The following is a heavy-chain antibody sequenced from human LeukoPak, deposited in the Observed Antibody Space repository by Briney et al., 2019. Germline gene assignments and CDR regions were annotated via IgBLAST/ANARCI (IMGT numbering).Heavy chain of an antibody. CDR3: AIRTNSGSFYSGDNYFDY. CDR1: GGSISSGGYY. J-gene: IGHJ4*02. Sequence: KPSQTLSLTCTVSGGSISSGGYYWSWIRQHPGKGLEWIGYIYYSGSTFYNPSLKSRLTISIDTSKNQFSLKLSSVTAADTAVYYCAIRTNSGSFYSGDNYFDYWGQGILVTVSS. CDR2: IYYSGST. D-gene: IGHD1-26*01. V-gene: IGHV4-30-4*08.